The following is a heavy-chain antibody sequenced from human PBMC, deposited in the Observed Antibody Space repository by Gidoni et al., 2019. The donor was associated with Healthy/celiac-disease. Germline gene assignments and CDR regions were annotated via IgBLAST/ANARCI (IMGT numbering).Heavy chain of an antibody. Sequence: PSQTLSPTCTFSGGSIRTGGYYWSWIRQHPGQGLEWIGYIYYSGSTYYNPSLKSRVTISVDTSKNQFSLKLSSVTAADTAVYYCARTVVVPAADIYDAFDIWGQGTMVTVSS. CDR2: IYYSGST. V-gene: IGHV4-31*03. CDR1: GGSIRTGGYY. J-gene: IGHJ3*02. D-gene: IGHD2-2*01. CDR3: ARTVVVPAADIYDAFDI.